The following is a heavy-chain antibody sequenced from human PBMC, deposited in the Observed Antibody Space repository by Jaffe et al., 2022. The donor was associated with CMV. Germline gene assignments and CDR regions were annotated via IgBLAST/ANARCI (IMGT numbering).Heavy chain of an antibody. D-gene: IGHD6-19*01. CDR1: GFTFSSYG. Sequence: QVQLVESGGGVVQPGRSLRLSCAASGFTFSSYGMHWVRQAPGKGLEWVAVIWYDGSNKYYADSVKGRFTISRDNSKNTLYLQMNSLRAEDTAVYYCARDRGWSSGWYVGGWFDPWGQGTLVTVSS. CDR2: IWYDGSNK. V-gene: IGHV3-33*08. J-gene: IGHJ5*02. CDR3: ARDRGWSSGWYVGGWFDP.